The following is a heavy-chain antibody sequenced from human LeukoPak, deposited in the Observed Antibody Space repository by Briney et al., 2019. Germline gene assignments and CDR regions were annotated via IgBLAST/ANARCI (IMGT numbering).Heavy chain of an antibody. V-gene: IGHV1-2*02. D-gene: IGHD2-15*01. CDR1: GYTFTDYH. Sequence: ASVKVSCKASGYTFTDYHMHWVRQAPGQGLEWMGWINPNSGDTDYAQRFQGRVTMTRDTSISTAYIELNRLRSDDTAVYYCARGYCSGGRCSGAWFDPWGQGTLVTVSS. CDR3: ARGYCSGGRCSGAWFDP. J-gene: IGHJ5*02. CDR2: INPNSGDT.